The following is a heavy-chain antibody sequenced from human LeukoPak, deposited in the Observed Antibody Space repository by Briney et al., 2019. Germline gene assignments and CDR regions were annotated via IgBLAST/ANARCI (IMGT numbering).Heavy chain of an antibody. V-gene: IGHV4-38-2*01. CDR3: ARTFWYDGSAFPLFFQP. CDR1: GYSISSGYY. Sequence: SETLSLTCVVSGYSISSGYYWGWIRQPPGKGLEWIGSIYHSGSTYYNPSLKSRVTISVDASKNQFSLNMSSVTAADTAIFYCARTFWYDGSAFPLFFQPWGQGTLVTVSS. D-gene: IGHD3-10*01. CDR2: IYHSGST. J-gene: IGHJ1*01.